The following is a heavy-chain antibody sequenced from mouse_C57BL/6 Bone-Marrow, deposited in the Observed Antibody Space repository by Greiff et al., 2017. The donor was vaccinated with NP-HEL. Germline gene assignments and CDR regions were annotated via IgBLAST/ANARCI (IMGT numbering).Heavy chain of an antibody. CDR3: ADGNYGFAY. J-gene: IGHJ3*01. CDR2: IYPGSGNT. CDR1: GYTFTDYY. V-gene: IGHV1-76*01. Sequence: QVQLKESGAELVRPGASVKLSCKASGYTFTDYYINWVKQRPGQGLEWIARIYPGSGNTYYNEKFKGKATLTAEKSSSTAYMQLSSLTSEDSAVYFCADGNYGFAYWGQGTLVTVSA. D-gene: IGHD2-1*01.